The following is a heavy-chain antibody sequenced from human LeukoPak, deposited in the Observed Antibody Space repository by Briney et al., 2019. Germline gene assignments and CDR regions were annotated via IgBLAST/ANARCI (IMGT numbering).Heavy chain of an antibody. CDR2: INQDGSEQ. CDR1: GFTFSDYW. V-gene: IGHV3-7*04. Sequence: EGSLRLSCAASGFTFSDYWMTWVRQAPGQGLEWVAKINQDGSEQHFVDSVKGRFTISRDNAKNSLYLQMDSLRAEDTAVYYCAGGALDYWGPGTLVTVSS. CDR3: AGGALDY. J-gene: IGHJ4*02.